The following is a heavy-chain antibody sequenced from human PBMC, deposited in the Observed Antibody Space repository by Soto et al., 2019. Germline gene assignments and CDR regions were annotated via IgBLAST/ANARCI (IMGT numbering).Heavy chain of an antibody. CDR1: GATFSSYA. Sequence: QVQLVQSGAEVKKPGSSVKVSCKAYGATFSSYAVSWVRQVPGQGLEWMGGIVAIFATPKYGQKFQDRVTMTAEEATRAAYLELSTLRSDDTAVFYCARARYGDFVTWFDSWGQGTPVTVSS. J-gene: IGHJ5*01. CDR2: IVAIFATP. V-gene: IGHV1-69*01. CDR3: ARARYGDFVTWFDS. D-gene: IGHD4-17*01.